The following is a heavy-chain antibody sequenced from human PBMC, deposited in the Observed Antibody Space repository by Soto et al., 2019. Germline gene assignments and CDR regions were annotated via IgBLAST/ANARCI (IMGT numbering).Heavy chain of an antibody. J-gene: IGHJ4*02. Sequence: SETLSLTCTVSGGSVSSGRYYWSWIRQPPGKGLEWIAYIYYSGSTYYNPSLKSRVTISVDTSKNQFSLKLSSVTAADTAVYYCARAPGDYFDYWGQGTLVTVSS. CDR1: GGSVSSGRYY. CDR3: ARAPGDYFDY. CDR2: IYYSGST. V-gene: IGHV4-31*03.